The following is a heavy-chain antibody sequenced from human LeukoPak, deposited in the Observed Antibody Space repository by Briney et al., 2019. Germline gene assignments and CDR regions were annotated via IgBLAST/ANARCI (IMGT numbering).Heavy chain of an antibody. Sequence: PSETLSLTCAVYGGSFSGYYWSWIRQPPGKGLEWIGEINHSGSTNYNPSLKSRVTISVDTSKNQFSLKLSSVTAADTAVYYCARGLLWFGEPRPLSWYYMDVWGKGTTVTVSS. V-gene: IGHV4-34*01. D-gene: IGHD3-10*01. CDR3: ARGLLWFGEPRPLSWYYMDV. J-gene: IGHJ6*03. CDR1: GGSFSGYY. CDR2: INHSGST.